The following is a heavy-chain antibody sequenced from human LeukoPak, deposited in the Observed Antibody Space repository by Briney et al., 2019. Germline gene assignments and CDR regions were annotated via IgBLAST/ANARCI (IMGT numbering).Heavy chain of an antibody. D-gene: IGHD6-13*01. CDR2: ISSSSSTI. CDR1: GFTFSSYS. CDR3: PSLTAAGKAS. Sequence: GGSLRLSCAASGFTFSSYSMNWVRQAPGKGLEWVSYISSSSSTIYYADSVKGRFTISRDNAKNSLYLQMNSLRAEGTPVYYCPSLTAAGKASWAQGPLV. V-gene: IGHV3-48*01. J-gene: IGHJ5*02.